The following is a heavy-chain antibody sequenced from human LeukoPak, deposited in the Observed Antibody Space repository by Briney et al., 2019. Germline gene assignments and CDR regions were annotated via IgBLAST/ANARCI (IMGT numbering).Heavy chain of an antibody. J-gene: IGHJ3*02. V-gene: IGHV4-61*02. CDR1: GGSTSTGDYY. CDR3: ARDRPRGYNYVEPDAFDI. Sequence: PSQTLSLTCIVSGGSTSTGDYYCSWIRQPAGKGLEWIGRIYTTGSTNYNPSLKSRVTMSVDTSKNQFSLKLSSVTAADTAVYYCARDRPRGYNYVEPDAFDIWGRGTMVTVSS. CDR2: IYTTGST. D-gene: IGHD5-18*01.